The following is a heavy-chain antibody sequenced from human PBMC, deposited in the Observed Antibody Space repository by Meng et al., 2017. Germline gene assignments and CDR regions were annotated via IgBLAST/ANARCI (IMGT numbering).Heavy chain of an antibody. D-gene: IGHD3-10*01. CDR2: IYYSGST. CDR1: GGSISSGGYY. CDR3: ARDLHYGSGSYNWFDP. V-gene: IGHV4-31*03. J-gene: IGHJ5*02. Sequence: VQSQESGPGLVKPSQTLSLNCTVSGGSISSGGYYWSWIRQHPGKGLEWIGYIYYSGSTYYNPSLKSRVTISVDTSKNQFSLKLSSVTAADTAVYYCARDLHYGSGSYNWFDPWGQGTLVTVSS.